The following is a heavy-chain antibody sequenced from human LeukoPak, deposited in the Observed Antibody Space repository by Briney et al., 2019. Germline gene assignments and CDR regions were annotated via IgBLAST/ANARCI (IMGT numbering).Heavy chain of an antibody. CDR3: SRGDGRNGYN. CDR2: MNPNSGNT. Sequence: ASVKVSCKASGYTFTSYDINWVRQATGQGREWMGWMNPNSGNTGYAQKFQGRVTMTRNTSISTAYMEQSSLRSEDNGVYYCSRGDGRNGYNWGQGTLVTVSS. CDR1: GYTFTSYD. V-gene: IGHV1-8*01. J-gene: IGHJ4*02. D-gene: IGHD5-24*01.